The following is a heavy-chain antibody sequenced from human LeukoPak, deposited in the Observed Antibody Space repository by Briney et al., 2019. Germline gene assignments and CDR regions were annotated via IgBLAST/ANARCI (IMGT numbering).Heavy chain of an antibody. CDR3: ARDRVAASGDYYGMDV. D-gene: IGHD1-14*01. V-gene: IGHV1-69*06. J-gene: IGHJ6*02. Sequence: GASVKVSCKASGGTFSSYAISWVRQAPGQGLEWMGGIIPIFGTANYAQKFQGGVTITADKSTSTAYMELSSLRSDDTAVYYCARDRVAASGDYYGMDVWGQGTRVTVSS. CDR2: IIPIFGTA. CDR1: GGTFSSYA.